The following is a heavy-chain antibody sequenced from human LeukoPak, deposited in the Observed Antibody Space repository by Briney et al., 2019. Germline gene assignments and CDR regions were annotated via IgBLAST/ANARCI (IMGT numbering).Heavy chain of an antibody. CDR2: INTDTGNP. CDR3: ARNQYCSSTNCYGGRGALDF. D-gene: IGHD2-2*01. CDR1: GYSFTNYA. V-gene: IGHV7-4-1*02. Sequence: ALVTVSCMASGYSFTNYAMIWVRQAAGQGLEWMGWINTDTGNPTYVQGFTGRFVFSLDTSVSTAYLQISSIKAEDTALYYCARNQYCSSTNCYGGRGALDFWGQGTLLTVSS. J-gene: IGHJ4*02.